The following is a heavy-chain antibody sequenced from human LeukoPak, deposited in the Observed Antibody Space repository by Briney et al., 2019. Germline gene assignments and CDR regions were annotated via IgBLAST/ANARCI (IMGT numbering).Heavy chain of an antibody. CDR1: GFTFSTYS. D-gene: IGHD2-15*01. CDR2: ISSSSRTI. CDR3: ASLRVVLSAATPPPDY. V-gene: IGHV3-48*02. Sequence: GGSLRLSCEASGFTFSTYSMNWVRQAPGKGLEWVSYISSSSRTIYYADSVKGRFTISRDNAKSSLFLQMNSLRDEDTAVYYCASLRVVLSAATPPPDYWGQGTLVTVSS. J-gene: IGHJ4*02.